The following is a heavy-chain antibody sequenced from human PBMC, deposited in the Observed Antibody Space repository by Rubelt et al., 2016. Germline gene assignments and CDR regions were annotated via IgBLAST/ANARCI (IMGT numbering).Heavy chain of an antibody. CDR2: MNPNSGNT. CDR1: GYIFTSYD. V-gene: IGHV1-8*01. J-gene: IGHJ4*02. Sequence: QVQLVQSGAEVKKPGASVKVSCKASGYIFTSYDINWVRQASGQGLEWMGWMNPNSGNTGYAQKFQGRVTMTRDSSISTAYMELTNLRSDDMAVYYCARDRWQQPDYWGQGTLVTVSS. D-gene: IGHD6-13*01. CDR3: ARDRWQQPDY.